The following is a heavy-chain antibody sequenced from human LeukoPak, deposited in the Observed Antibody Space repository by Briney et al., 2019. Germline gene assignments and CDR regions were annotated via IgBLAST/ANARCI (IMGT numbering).Heavy chain of an antibody. V-gene: IGHV1-8*01. CDR2: INPHSGKT. CDR1: GYPFRNYD. D-gene: IGHD6-19*01. Sequence: ASVKVSCKASGYPFRNYDINWVRQATGQGLEWMGWINPHSGKTGYTQKFQGRVTMTTDTSISTAYMELNRLRSDDTAVYYCARDRAESQWLVRYWFDPWGQGTLVTVSS. J-gene: IGHJ5*02. CDR3: ARDRAESQWLVRYWFDP.